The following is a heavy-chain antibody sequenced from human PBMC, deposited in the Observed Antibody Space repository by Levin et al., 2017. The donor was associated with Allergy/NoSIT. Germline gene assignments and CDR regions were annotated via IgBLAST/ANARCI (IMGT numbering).Heavy chain of an antibody. J-gene: IGHJ4*02. CDR2: ISGGNGDT. D-gene: IGHD3-10*01. V-gene: IGHV1-18*01. CDR1: GYTFSNYG. Sequence: ASVKVSCKTSGYTFSNYGISWVRQAPGQGPEWMGWISGGNGDTISSQKFQDRITMATDTSTTTAYMDVRSLRSDDTAIYYCARDVLSMNMAGGIDYWGQGTLVTVSS. CDR3: ARDVLSMNMAGGIDY.